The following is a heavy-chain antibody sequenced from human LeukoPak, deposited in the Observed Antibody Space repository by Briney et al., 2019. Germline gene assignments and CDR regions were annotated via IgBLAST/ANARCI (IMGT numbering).Heavy chain of an antibody. D-gene: IGHD5-24*01. CDR2: IYGGGNI. V-gene: IGHV3-53*01. Sequence: GGSLRLSCAASGFTVSSNYMNWVRQAPGKGLEWVSVIYGGGNIYYADSVKGRFTISRDNSKNTLYLQMNSLRAGDTAVYYCARGAGYNYPYYFDYWGQGTLVTVSS. CDR1: GFTVSSNY. J-gene: IGHJ4*02. CDR3: ARGAGYNYPYYFDY.